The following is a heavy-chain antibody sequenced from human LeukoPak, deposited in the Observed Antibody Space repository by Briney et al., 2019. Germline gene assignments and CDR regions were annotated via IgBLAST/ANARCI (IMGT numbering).Heavy chain of an antibody. D-gene: IGHD3-10*01. Sequence: PGGSLRLSCAASGFTFSNFAMHWVRQAPGKGLEWVANIWYDGTNQYYADSVKGRFAISRDNSKNTLYLRMNSLRAEDTAVYYCAKEPNYYGSGSRLFDYWGQGTLVTVSS. V-gene: IGHV3-33*06. CDR3: AKEPNYYGSGSRLFDY. CDR2: IWYDGTNQ. CDR1: GFTFSNFA. J-gene: IGHJ4*02.